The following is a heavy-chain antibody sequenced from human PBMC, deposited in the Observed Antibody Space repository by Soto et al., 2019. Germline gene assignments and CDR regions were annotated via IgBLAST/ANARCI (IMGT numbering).Heavy chain of an antibody. D-gene: IGHD6-13*01. CDR2: ISHDGTDK. CDR1: GFTFSSYG. V-gene: IGHV3-30*18. J-gene: IGHJ5*02. CDR3: AKVAGVATGGTVGGLDP. Sequence: PGGSLRLSCAASGFTFSSYGMHWVRQAPGKGLEWVAIISHDGTDKYYADSVKGRFTISRDNSKNTLYLQMNSLRAEDTAVYYCAKVAGVATGGTVGGLDPWGQGTLVTVSS.